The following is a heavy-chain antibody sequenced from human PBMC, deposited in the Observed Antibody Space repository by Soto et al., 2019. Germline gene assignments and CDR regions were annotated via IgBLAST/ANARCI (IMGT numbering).Heavy chain of an antibody. V-gene: IGHV4-34*01. CDR2: INHSGST. D-gene: IGHD6-25*01. Sequence: SETLSLTCAFYVVSFSGYYWSCIRQPPGKWLEWIGEINHSGSTNYNPSLKSRVTISVDTSKNQFSLKLSSVTAADTAVYYCARGRGAAGYWGQGTLFTVSS. J-gene: IGHJ4*02. CDR1: VVSFSGYY. CDR3: ARGRGAAGY.